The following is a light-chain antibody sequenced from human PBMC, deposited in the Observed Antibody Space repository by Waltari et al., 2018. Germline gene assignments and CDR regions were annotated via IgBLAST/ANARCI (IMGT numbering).Light chain of an antibody. CDR2: GAS. V-gene: IGKV3-20*01. CDR3: QHYLRLPVT. CDR1: QSVRRA. Sequence: EIVLTQSPGTLSLSLGERATVSCRTRQSVRRALAWYQQNPGQAPRLLIYGASTRATGIPDRFSGSGSGTDFSLTISRLEPDDFAVYYCQHYLRLPVTFGQGTTVEI. J-gene: IGKJ1*01.